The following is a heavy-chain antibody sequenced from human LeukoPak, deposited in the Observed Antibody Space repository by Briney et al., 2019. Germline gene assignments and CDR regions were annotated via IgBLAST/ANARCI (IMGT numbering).Heavy chain of an antibody. J-gene: IGHJ4*02. V-gene: IGHV4-39*01. CDR3: ARQPGAIDY. CDR2: MYYSGST. Sequence: PSETLSLTCTFSGGSITSSSYYWGWIRQPPGKGLEWIGSMYYSGSTYYNPSLKSRVTISVDTSKNQFSLRLSSVTAADTAVYYRARQPGAIDYWGQGILVTVSS. CDR1: GGSITSSSYY.